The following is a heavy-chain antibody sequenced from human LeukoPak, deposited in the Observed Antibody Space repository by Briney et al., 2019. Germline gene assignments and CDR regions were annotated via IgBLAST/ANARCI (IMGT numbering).Heavy chain of an antibody. D-gene: IGHD6-13*01. CDR3: ATEPRTYSSSWYYFDY. J-gene: IGHJ4*02. CDR1: GYTFTGYY. Sequence: ASVKVSCKASGYTFTGYYMHWVRQAPGQGLEWMGWINPNSGGTNYAQKFQGRVTMTRDTSISTAYMELSRLRSDDTAVYYCATEPRTYSSSWYYFDYWGQGTLVTVSS. V-gene: IGHV1-2*02. CDR2: INPNSGGT.